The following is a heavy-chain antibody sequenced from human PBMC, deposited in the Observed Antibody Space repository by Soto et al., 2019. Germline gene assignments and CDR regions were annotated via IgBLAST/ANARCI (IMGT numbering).Heavy chain of an antibody. Sequence: GGSLRLSCAASGFTFSSYAMSWVRQAPGKGLEWVSAISGSGGSTYYADSAKGRFTISRDNSKNTLYLQMNSLRAEDTAVYYCAKARATYYYDSSGYSDFDYWGQGTLVTVSS. D-gene: IGHD3-22*01. J-gene: IGHJ4*02. CDR3: AKARATYYYDSSGYSDFDY. V-gene: IGHV3-23*01. CDR1: GFTFSSYA. CDR2: ISGSGGST.